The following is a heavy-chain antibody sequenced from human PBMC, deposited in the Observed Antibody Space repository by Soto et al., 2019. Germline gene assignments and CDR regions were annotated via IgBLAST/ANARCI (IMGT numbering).Heavy chain of an antibody. Sequence: PXETLSLTCAVYGGSFSGYYWSGIRQPPGKGLEWIGEINHSGSTNYNPSLKSRVTISVDTSKNQFSLKLSSVTAADTAVYYCARVVKADGTLGGAFDIWGQGTMVTVSS. CDR2: INHSGST. CDR1: GGSFSGYY. J-gene: IGHJ3*02. CDR3: ARVVKADGTLGGAFDI. D-gene: IGHD6-13*01. V-gene: IGHV4-34*01.